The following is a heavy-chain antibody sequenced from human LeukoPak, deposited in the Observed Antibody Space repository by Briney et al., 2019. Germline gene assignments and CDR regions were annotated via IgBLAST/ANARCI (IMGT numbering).Heavy chain of an antibody. D-gene: IGHD3-22*01. CDR1: GFTFSSYA. V-gene: IGHV3-23*01. CDR2: ISGSGGST. J-gene: IGHJ4*02. CDR3: AKGPSRSYDSSGYNY. Sequence: GGSLRLSCAASGFTFSSYAMSWVRQAPGKGLEWVSAISGSGGSTYYADSVKGRFTISRDNSKNTLYLQMNSLRAEDTAVYYCAKGPSRSYDSSGYNYWGQGTLVTVSS.